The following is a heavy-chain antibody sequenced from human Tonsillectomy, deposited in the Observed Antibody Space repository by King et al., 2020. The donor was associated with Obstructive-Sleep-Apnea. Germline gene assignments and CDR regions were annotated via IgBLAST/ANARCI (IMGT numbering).Heavy chain of an antibody. CDR2: ITSSSNTI. CDR1: GFTFSSYS. D-gene: IGHD5-12*01. CDR3: ARDSGDSGYDSRPI. J-gene: IGHJ4*02. V-gene: IGHV3-48*04. Sequence: VQLVESGGGLVQPGGSLRLSCAASGFTFSSYSMNWVRQAPGKGLEWVSYITSSSNTIYYADSVRGRFTISRDNAKNSLYLQMNSQRAEDTAVYYCARDSGDSGYDSRPIWGQGILVTVSS.